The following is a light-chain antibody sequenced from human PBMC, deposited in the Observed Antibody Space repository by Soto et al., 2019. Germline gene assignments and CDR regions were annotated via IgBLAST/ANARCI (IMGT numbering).Light chain of an antibody. CDR1: RSVNSN. CDR2: DAS. Sequence: EIVMTQSPATLSVSPGERATLSCRASRSVNSNLAWYQQKPGQAPRLLIYDASTRATGIPARFSGSGSGTEFTLTISSLQSDDFAVYHCQQYIGWPPDFTFGPGTKVEIK. V-gene: IGKV3-15*01. J-gene: IGKJ3*01. CDR3: QQYIGWPPDFT.